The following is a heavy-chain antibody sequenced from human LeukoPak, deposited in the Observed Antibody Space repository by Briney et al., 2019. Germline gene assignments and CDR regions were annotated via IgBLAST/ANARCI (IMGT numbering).Heavy chain of an antibody. Sequence: ASVKVSCKASGYTFTNYHMHWVRQAPGQGLEWMGIIIPGGDSTTYAQKLQGRVTMTTDTSTSTAYMELGSLRSDDTAVYYCARDVLRFLEWTVTFDYWGQGTLVTVSS. CDR1: GYTFTNYH. V-gene: IGHV1-46*01. J-gene: IGHJ4*02. D-gene: IGHD3-3*01. CDR2: IIPGGDST. CDR3: ARDVLRFLEWTVTFDY.